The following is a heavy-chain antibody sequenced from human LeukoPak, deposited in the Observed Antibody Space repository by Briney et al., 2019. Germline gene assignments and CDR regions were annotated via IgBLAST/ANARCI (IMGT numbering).Heavy chain of an antibody. CDR1: GGSISSYS. J-gene: IGHJ4*02. Sequence: PSETLSLTCTVSGGSISSYSWSWIRQPPGKGLEWIGYIYYSGSTNYNPSLKSRVTISLDTSKNQFSLKLTSVTAADTAVYYCAREGTATSFDYWGQGTLVTVPS. V-gene: IGHV4-59*08. CDR2: IYYSGST. CDR3: AREGTATSFDY.